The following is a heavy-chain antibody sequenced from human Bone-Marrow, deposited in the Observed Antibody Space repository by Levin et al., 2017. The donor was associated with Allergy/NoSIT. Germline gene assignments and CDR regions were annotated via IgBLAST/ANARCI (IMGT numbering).Heavy chain of an antibody. CDR2: IYYSGST. Sequence: SQTLSLTCTVSGGSVSSGSYYWSWIRQPPGKGLEWIGYIYYSGSTNYNPSLKSRVTISVDTSKNQFSLKLSSVTAADTAVYYCARARPRSITIVGVVNWFDPWGQGTLVTVSS. CDR1: GGSVSSGSYY. J-gene: IGHJ5*02. V-gene: IGHV4-61*01. CDR3: ARARPRSITIVGVVNWFDP. D-gene: IGHD3-3*01.